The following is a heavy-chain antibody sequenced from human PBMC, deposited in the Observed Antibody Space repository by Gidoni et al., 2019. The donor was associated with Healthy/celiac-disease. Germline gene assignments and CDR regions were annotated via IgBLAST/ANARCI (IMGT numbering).Heavy chain of an antibody. CDR1: GFTFSSYS. J-gene: IGHJ2*01. V-gene: IGHV3-21*01. D-gene: IGHD6-13*01. Sequence: EVQLVESGGGLVKPGGSLRLSCAASGFTFSSYSMNWVRQAPGKGLEWVSSISSRSSYIYYADSVKGRFTISRDNAKNSLYLQMNSLRAEDTAVYYCARDGRIAAAGPNWYFDLWGRGTLVTVSS. CDR3: ARDGRIAAAGPNWYFDL. CDR2: ISSRSSYI.